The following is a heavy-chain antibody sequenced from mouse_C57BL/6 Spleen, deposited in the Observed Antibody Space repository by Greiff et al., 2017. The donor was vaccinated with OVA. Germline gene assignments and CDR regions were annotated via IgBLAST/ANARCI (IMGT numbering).Heavy chain of an antibody. CDR2: INPSTGGT. Sequence: VQLQQSGPELVKPGASVKISCKASGYSFTGYYMNWVKQSPEKSLEWIGEINPSTGGTTYNQKFKAKATLTVDKSSSTAYMQLKSLTSEDSAVYYCARWGEGFDYWGQGTTLTVSS. CDR3: ARWGEGFDY. J-gene: IGHJ2*01. CDR1: GYSFTGYY. V-gene: IGHV1-42*01.